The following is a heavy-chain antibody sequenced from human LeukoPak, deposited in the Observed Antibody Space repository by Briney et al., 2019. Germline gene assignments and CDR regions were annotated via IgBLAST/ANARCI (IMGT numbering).Heavy chain of an antibody. CDR2: ISASGGDT. V-gene: IGHV3-23*01. CDR3: AKEKYSTGWHPEGH. D-gene: IGHD6-19*01. Sequence: GGSLRLSCAASGFTFSSYVVSWVRQAPGKGLEWVSGISASGGDTYYADSVKGRFSISRDNSRNTLYLQMDSLRAEDTALYYCAKEKYSTGWHPEGHWGQGTLVTVSS. CDR1: GFTFSSYV. J-gene: IGHJ4*02.